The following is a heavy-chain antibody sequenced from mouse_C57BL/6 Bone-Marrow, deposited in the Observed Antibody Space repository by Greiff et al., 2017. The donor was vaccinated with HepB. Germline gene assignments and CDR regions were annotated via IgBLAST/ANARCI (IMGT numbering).Heavy chain of an antibody. CDR2: IYPGNSDT. V-gene: IGHV1-5*01. D-gene: IGHD1-1*01. CDR1: GYTFTSYW. CDR3: TNLGAYYYGSSPCSFDV. J-gene: IGHJ1*03. Sequence: EVQLQQSGTVLARPGASVKMSCKTSGYTFTSYWMHWVKQRPGQGLEWIGAIYPGNSDTSYNQKFKGKAKLTAVTSASTAYMELSSLTNEDSAVYYCTNLGAYYYGSSPCSFDVWGTGTTVTVSS.